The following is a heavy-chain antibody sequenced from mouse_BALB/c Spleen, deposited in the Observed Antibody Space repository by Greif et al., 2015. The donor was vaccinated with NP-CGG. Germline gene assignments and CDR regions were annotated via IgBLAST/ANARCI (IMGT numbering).Heavy chain of an antibody. J-gene: IGHJ1*01. CDR2: IWRGGST. V-gene: IGHV2-5-1*01. Sequence: VHLVESGPSLVQPSQSLSITCTVSGFSLTSYGVHWVRQSPGKGLEWLGVIWRGGSTDYNAVFMSRLSITKDNSKSQVFFKMNSLQADDTAIYYCAKRYDWYFDVWGAGTTVTVSS. D-gene: IGHD2-14*01. CDR3: AKRYDWYFDV. CDR1: GFSLTSYG.